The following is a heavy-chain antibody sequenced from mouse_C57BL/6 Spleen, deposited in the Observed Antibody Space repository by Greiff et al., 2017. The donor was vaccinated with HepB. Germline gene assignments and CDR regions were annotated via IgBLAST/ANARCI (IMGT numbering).Heavy chain of an antibody. CDR3: ERGGNQAWFAY. V-gene: IGHV1-69*01. D-gene: IGHD2-1*01. CDR2: IDPSDSYT. CDR1: GYTFTSYW. J-gene: IGHJ3*01. Sequence: QVQLQQPGAELVMPGASVKLSCKASGYTFTSYWMHWVKQRPGQGLEWIGEIDPSDSYTNYNQKFKGKSTLTVDKSSSTAYMQLSSLTSEDSAVYYGERGGNQAWFAYWGQGTLVTVSA.